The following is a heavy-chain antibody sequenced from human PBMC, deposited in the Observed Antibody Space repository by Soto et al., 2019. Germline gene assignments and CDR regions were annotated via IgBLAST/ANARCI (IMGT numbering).Heavy chain of an antibody. CDR3: AKVGCSSTSCYFDY. J-gene: IGHJ4*02. CDR2: ISYDGSNK. Sequence: GGAHRLPSTSSGFNFISHGMHWVRQAPGKGLEWVAVISYDGSNKYYADSVKGRFTISRDNSKNTLYLQMNSPRAEDTAVYYCAKVGCSSTSCYFDYWGQGTLVTVSS. V-gene: IGHV3-30*18. D-gene: IGHD2-2*01. CDR1: GFNFISHG.